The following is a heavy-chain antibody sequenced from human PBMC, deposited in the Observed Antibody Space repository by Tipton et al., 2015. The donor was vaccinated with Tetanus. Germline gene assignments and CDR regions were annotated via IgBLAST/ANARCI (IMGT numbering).Heavy chain of an antibody. CDR3: ARVLTPGLLGRYPLDS. V-gene: IGHV3-21*01. CDR1: GFTFSDYS. J-gene: IGHJ4*02. D-gene: IGHD2-21*02. CDR2: ISGSSNYI. Sequence: GSLRLSCAASGFTFSDYSMNWVRQAPGKGLEWVSSISGSSNYINYADSVKGRFTISSANAKNSLYLQMNSLRADDTGVYFCARVLTPGLLGRYPLDSWGQRPLVTVSS.